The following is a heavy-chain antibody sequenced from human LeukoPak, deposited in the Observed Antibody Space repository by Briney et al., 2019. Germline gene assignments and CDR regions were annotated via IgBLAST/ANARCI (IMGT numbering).Heavy chain of an antibody. D-gene: IGHD6-19*01. CDR3: TKRFGPSGWYAADY. V-gene: IGHV3-23*01. CDR1: GFTFNPYS. J-gene: IGHJ4*02. Sequence: PGGSLRLSCAASGFTFNPYSMSWVRQAPGKGLEWVSAISGTGASTYYPDSVKGRFTVSKDHSKNTLYLQMNSLRAEDTAVYYCTKRFGPSGWYAADYWGQGTLVTVSS. CDR2: ISGTGAST.